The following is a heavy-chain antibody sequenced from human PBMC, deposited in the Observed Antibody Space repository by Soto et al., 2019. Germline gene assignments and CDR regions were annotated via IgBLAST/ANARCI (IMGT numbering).Heavy chain of an antibody. V-gene: IGHV4-4*07. CDR3: AGIGDEIYYGMDV. CDR2: IYARGST. J-gene: IGHJ6*02. Sequence: QVQLQESGPGLVKPSETLSLTCTVSGGSMRSYYWNWIRQPAGEGLEWIGRIYARGSTKYNPSLESRVTMFVDVSQNQFSLRLTSVTAADTAVYYCAGIGDEIYYGMDVWGQGTTVTVSS. CDR1: GGSMRSYY. D-gene: IGHD3-3*01.